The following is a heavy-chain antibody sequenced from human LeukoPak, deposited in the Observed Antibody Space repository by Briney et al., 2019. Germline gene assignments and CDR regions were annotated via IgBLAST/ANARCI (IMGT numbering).Heavy chain of an antibody. Sequence: GGSLRLSCAASGFTFSSYGMHWVRQAPGKGLEWVSAISGSGGSTYYADSVKGRFTISRDNSKNTLYLQMNSLRAEDTAVYYCAKEPPGANYDILTGYFYWGQGTLVTVSS. V-gene: IGHV3-23*01. CDR3: AKEPPGANYDILTGYFY. CDR1: GFTFSSYG. D-gene: IGHD3-9*01. CDR2: ISGSGGST. J-gene: IGHJ4*02.